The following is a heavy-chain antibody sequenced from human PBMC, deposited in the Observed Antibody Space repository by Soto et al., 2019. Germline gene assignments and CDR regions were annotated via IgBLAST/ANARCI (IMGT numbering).Heavy chain of an antibody. D-gene: IGHD3-10*01. Sequence: QVQLQQWGAGLLKPSETLSLTCAVYGGSFSGYYWSWIRQPPGKGLEWIREINHSGSTYYNPPLKSRVTISVDTSKNQFSLKLSSVTGADTAVYYCARVIGQNYFAYWGQGTLVTVSS. J-gene: IGHJ4*02. CDR2: INHSGST. V-gene: IGHV4-34*01. CDR3: ARVIGQNYFAY. CDR1: GGSFSGYY.